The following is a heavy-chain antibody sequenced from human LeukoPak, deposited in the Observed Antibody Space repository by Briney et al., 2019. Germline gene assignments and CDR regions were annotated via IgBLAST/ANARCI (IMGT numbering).Heavy chain of an antibody. J-gene: IGHJ4*02. CDR1: GFTFSSYT. V-gene: IGHV3-48*01. CDR2: ISGSGTTI. D-gene: IGHD1-1*01. Sequence: RGSLRLSCAASGFTFSSYTVNWVRQAPGKGLEWVSYISGSGTTIYYTDSVKGRFTISRDNAKNSLFLQMSSLRAEDTAVYFCARDGLRTGNFDYWGQGALVTVSS. CDR3: ARDGLRTGNFDY.